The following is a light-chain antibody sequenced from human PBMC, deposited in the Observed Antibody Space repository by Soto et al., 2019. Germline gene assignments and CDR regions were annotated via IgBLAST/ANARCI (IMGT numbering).Light chain of an antibody. J-gene: IGLJ1*01. CDR1: SSDVGGYNY. V-gene: IGLV2-8*01. Sequence: QSVLTQPPSASGSPGQSVAISCTGTSSDVGGYNYVSWYQQHPGKAPKLMIYEVNKRPSGVPDRFSGSKSGNTASLTVSGLQAEYEAAYYCSSYAGSSNVFGTGTKVTVL. CDR2: EVN. CDR3: SSYAGSSNV.